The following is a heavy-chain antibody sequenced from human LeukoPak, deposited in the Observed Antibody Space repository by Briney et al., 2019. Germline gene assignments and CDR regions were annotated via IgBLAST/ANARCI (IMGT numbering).Heavy chain of an antibody. Sequence: GESLKISCKGSGYSFTSYWIGWVRQMPGKGLEWMGIIYPGDSDTRYSPSFQGQVTISADKSISTAYLQWSSLKASDTTMYYCARYQSGSYPYYYYYYMDVWGTGTTVTVSS. CDR1: GYSFTSYW. CDR2: IYPGDSDT. CDR3: ARYQSGSYPYYYYYYMDV. V-gene: IGHV5-51*01. J-gene: IGHJ6*03. D-gene: IGHD1-26*01.